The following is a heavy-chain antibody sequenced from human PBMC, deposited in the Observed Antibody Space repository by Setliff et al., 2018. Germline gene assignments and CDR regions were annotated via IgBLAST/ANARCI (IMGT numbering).Heavy chain of an antibody. V-gene: IGHV3-30*18. CDR3: AKDREDIVATVLTY. J-gene: IGHJ4*02. Sequence: PGGSLRLSCAASGFTFSSYGMHWVRQAPGKGLAWVAVISYDGSNKYYADSVKVRFTISRDNSKNTLYLQMNSLRAEDTAVYYCAKDREDIVATVLTYWGQGTLVTVSS. CDR1: GFTFSSYG. D-gene: IGHD5-12*01. CDR2: ISYDGSNK.